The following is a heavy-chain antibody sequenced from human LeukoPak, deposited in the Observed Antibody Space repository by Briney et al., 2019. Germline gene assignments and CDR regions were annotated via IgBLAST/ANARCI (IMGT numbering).Heavy chain of an antibody. J-gene: IGHJ6*03. V-gene: IGHV4-4*07. CDR3: ARGPPYYYGSGYYYYMDV. CDR1: GGSISSYY. CDR2: IYTSGST. Sequence: PSETLSLTCTVSGGSISSYYWSWIRQPAGKGLEWIGRIYTSGSTNYNPSLKSRVTISVDKSKNQFSLKLSSVTAADTAAYYCARGPPYYYGSGYYYYMDVWGKGTTVTVSS. D-gene: IGHD3-10*01.